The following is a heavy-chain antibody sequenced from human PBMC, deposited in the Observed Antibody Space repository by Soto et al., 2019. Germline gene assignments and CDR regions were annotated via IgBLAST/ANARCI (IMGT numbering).Heavy chain of an antibody. CDR3: ARAGAAPYYYYGLDV. J-gene: IGHJ6*02. V-gene: IGHV1-18*01. Sequence: GASVKLSCKTASDTFSAYDIYWVRQAPRQGLEWMGWIRTYNGDTNYAQKFQTRVTMTTDKSTDAAYMDLRSLTSDDTAIYYCARAGAAPYYYYGLDVWGQGTTVTVSS. D-gene: IGHD3-10*01. CDR2: IRTYNGDT. CDR1: SDTFSAYD.